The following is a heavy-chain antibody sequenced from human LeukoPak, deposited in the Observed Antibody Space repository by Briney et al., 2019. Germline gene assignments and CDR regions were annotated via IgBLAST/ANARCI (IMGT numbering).Heavy chain of an antibody. Sequence: SETLSLTCTVSGGSISNYYWSWIRQPPGKGLEWIGYIYYSGSTNYNPSLKSRVTISVDTSKNQFSLKLSSVTAADTAVYYCARRKVRGVRASRYYYYMDVWGKGTTVTISS. V-gene: IGHV4-59*12. CDR1: GGSISNYY. CDR2: IYYSGST. D-gene: IGHD3-10*01. CDR3: ARRKVRGVRASRYYYYMDV. J-gene: IGHJ6*03.